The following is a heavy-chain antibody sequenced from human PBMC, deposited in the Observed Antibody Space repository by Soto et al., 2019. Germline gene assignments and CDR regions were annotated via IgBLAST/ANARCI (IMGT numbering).Heavy chain of an antibody. Sequence: ASVKVSCKASGYTFTSYAMHWVRQAPGQRLEWMGWINAGNGNTKYSQKFQGRVTITRDTSASTAYMELSSLRSEDTAVYYCARDLGGYDPRFYFDYWGQGTLVTVSS. CDR1: GYTFTSYA. V-gene: IGHV1-3*01. J-gene: IGHJ4*02. CDR3: ARDLGGYDPRFYFDY. CDR2: INAGNGNT. D-gene: IGHD5-12*01.